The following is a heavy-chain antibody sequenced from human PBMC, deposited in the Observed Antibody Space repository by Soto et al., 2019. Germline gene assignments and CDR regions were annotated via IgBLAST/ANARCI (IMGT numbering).Heavy chain of an antibody. CDR2: INHSGST. J-gene: IGHJ2*01. Sequence: SETLSLTCAVYGASFSDSYWNWIRQPPGKGLEWIGEINHSGSTIYNTPLESRVTISLDTSRKQFTLKMRSATAADTAVYYCAREVPSRYFDLWGRGTPVT. CDR1: GASFSDSY. V-gene: IGHV4-34*01. D-gene: IGHD1-1*01. CDR3: AREVPSRYFDL.